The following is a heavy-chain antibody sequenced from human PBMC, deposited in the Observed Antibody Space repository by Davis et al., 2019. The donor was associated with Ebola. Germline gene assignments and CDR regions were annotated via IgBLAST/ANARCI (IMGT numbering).Heavy chain of an antibody. CDR1: GYSFTSYW. V-gene: IGHV5-51*01. CDR2: IYPGHSHT. Sequence: GESLKISCATSGYSFTSYWIGWVRQMPGKVLEWHGIIYPGHSHTSYSPSFQGQATLSSDKSFSTAYLQWSSLKASDTAMYYCARLGCSGDCYGHKKNWFGRWSQGTLVTVSS. J-gene: IGHJ5*02. D-gene: IGHD2-21*02. CDR3: ARLGCSGDCYGHKKNWFGR.